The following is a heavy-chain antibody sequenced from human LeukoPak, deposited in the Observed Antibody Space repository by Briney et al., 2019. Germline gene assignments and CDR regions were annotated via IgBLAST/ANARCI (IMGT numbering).Heavy chain of an antibody. CDR2: ISGSRNNT. D-gene: IGHD2-15*01. Sequence: GGSLRLSCAASGFTFSSYAMAWVRQAPGKGLEWVSAISGSRNNTYYADSVKGRFTISRDNTKNTLYLQMNSLRADDTAVYYCAKWGCGGGSCYPFDYWGQGTLVTVSS. J-gene: IGHJ4*02. CDR1: GFTFSSYA. V-gene: IGHV3-23*01. CDR3: AKWGCGGGSCYPFDY.